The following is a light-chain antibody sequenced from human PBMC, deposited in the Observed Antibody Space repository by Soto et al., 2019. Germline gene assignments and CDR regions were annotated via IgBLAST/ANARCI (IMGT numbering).Light chain of an antibody. V-gene: IGKV3D-20*01. J-gene: IGKJ4*01. CDR3: QQYGRTFPLS. Sequence: MVLTQSPATLSLSPGDRATLTCGASQSVTSSYLAWYQQKPGLAPRLIIYDASTRATGIPGRFSGYGSGTSFTLLISRLEPEDFAVYYCQQYGRTFPLSFGGGTKVE. CDR2: DAS. CDR1: QSVTSSY.